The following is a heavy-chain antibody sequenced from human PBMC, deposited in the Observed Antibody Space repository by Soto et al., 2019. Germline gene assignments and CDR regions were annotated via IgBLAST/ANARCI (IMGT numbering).Heavy chain of an antibody. D-gene: IGHD2-8*01. CDR3: TRDRGYTNSFDL. V-gene: IGHV3-74*01. CDR1: GFTFGPFW. CDR2: INSDGSTI. J-gene: IGHJ3*01. Sequence: GGSLRLSCAASGFTFGPFWMHWVRQAPGKGLVWLSHINSDGSTIVYADSVKGRFTISRDNAKNKLYLQMNSLRVEDTAVYYCTRDRGYTNSFDLWGQGTIVTISS.